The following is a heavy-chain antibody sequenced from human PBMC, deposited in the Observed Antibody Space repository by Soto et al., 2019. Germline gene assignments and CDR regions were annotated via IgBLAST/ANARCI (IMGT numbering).Heavy chain of an antibody. Sequence: PGGSLRLSCSASGVPFSIYAMHWVRQAPGKGLEYVSSISTNGGSTHYADSVKGRFTISRDNSKNTQYLQMSSLRADDTAVYYCVKGEYYYDSSGYYPFDYWGQGTLVTVSS. V-gene: IGHV3-64D*06. J-gene: IGHJ4*02. CDR3: VKGEYYYDSSGYYPFDY. D-gene: IGHD3-22*01. CDR1: GVPFSIYA. CDR2: ISTNGGST.